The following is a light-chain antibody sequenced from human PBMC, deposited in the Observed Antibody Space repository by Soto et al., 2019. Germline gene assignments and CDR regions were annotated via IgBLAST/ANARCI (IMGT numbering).Light chain of an antibody. J-gene: IGKJ2*01. CDR1: QSVNGNY. V-gene: IGKV3-20*01. CDR3: QQYGSSFRYT. Sequence: EIVLTQSPGTLSLSPGERATLSCRASQSVNGNYLTWYQQKPGQAPRLLIYGASTRATGTPDRFSGSGSGTVFTLTISRLEPDDFAVYYCQQYGSSFRYTFGQGTKLEIK. CDR2: GAS.